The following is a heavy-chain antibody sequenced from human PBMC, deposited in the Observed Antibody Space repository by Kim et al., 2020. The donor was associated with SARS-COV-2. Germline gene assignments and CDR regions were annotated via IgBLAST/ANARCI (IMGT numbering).Heavy chain of an antibody. J-gene: IGHJ4*02. V-gene: IGHV1-3*01. CDR2: INPVSGNT. CDR1: GYTFTNYA. Sequence: ASVKVSCKASGYTFTNYAIHWMRQAPGQRLEWMGWINPVSGNTKYSHKFQGRVTITRDTSATTAYMELSNLSSEDTAVYYCARDLRCCSTITCSGESIDYWGQGSLVTVSS. D-gene: IGHD1-26*01. CDR3: ARDLRCCSTITCSGESIDY.